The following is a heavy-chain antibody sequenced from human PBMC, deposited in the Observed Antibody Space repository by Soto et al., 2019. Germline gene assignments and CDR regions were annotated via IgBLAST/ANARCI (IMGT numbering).Heavy chain of an antibody. CDR1: GFTFDDYA. CDR2: INWNSGSI. D-gene: IGHD6-13*01. V-gene: IGHV3-9*01. J-gene: IGHJ1*01. CDR3: VKDESINWYSGHFRH. Sequence: FLRLSCAASGFTFDDYAIHWVRQVPGKGLEWVSGINWNSGSIGYGDSVKGRFAISRDNAKNSLHLQMNSLSAEDTAFYYCVKDESINWYSGHFRHWGQGTLVTVSS.